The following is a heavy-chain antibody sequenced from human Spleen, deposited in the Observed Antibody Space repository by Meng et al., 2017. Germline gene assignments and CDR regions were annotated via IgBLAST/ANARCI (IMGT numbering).Heavy chain of an antibody. V-gene: IGHV3-23*01. CDR2: IGKSGDNI. CDR3: AKYQQWQSPIDY. CDR1: GFTFSSYA. Sequence: EVQLLESGGGSVQPGGSLTLSCAASGFTFSSYAMKWVRQAPGKGLEWVSVIGKSGDNIHYADSVKGRFTISRDNSKNTLYLQMNSLRAEDTAVYYCAKYQQWQSPIDYWGQGTLVTVSS. J-gene: IGHJ4*02. D-gene: IGHD6-19*01.